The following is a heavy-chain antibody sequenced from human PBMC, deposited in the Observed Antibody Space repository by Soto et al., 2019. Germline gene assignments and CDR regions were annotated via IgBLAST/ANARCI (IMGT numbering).Heavy chain of an antibody. Sequence: ASVKVSCKASGYMFTGYYIHWVRQAPGQGLEWMGWINPKSGGTKYAEKFQGRVSMTGGTSITTAYMELSSLRSDDTAVYYCATDRVAFDMWGQGTKVTVSS. CDR2: INPKSGGT. CDR3: ATDRVAFDM. V-gene: IGHV1-2*02. D-gene: IGHD3-22*01. CDR1: GYMFTGYY. J-gene: IGHJ3*02.